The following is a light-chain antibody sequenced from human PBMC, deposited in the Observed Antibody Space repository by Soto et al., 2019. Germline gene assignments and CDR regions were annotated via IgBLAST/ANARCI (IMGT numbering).Light chain of an antibody. CDR3: QQYNSILRFT. Sequence: DIQMTQSPSTLSASVGDRVTITCRASQSISSWLAWYQQKPGKAPKLLIYDASSLESGVPSRFSGSGSGTEFTLTISSLQPDDFATYYCQQYNSILRFTFGPGTKVDIK. V-gene: IGKV1-5*01. J-gene: IGKJ3*01. CDR2: DAS. CDR1: QSISSW.